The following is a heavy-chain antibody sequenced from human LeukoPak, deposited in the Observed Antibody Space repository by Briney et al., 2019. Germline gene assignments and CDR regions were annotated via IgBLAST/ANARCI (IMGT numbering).Heavy chain of an antibody. CDR1: GGTFSSYA. J-gene: IGHJ4*02. D-gene: IGHD3-10*01. Sequence: SVKVSCKASGGTFSSYAISWVRQAPGQGLEWMGRIIPILGIANYAQKFQGRVTITADKSTSTAYMELSSLRSEDTAVYYCARSALLWFGELPEPTPFDYWGQGILVTVSS. CDR2: IIPILGIA. V-gene: IGHV1-69*04. CDR3: ARSALLWFGELPEPTPFDY.